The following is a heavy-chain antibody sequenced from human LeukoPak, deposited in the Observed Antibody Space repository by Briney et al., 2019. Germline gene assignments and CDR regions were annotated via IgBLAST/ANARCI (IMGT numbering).Heavy chain of an antibody. CDR1: GFTFSSYA. CDR3: AKGGSDYDDHGYPFDY. V-gene: IGHV3-23*01. D-gene: IGHD1-26*01. Sequence: GGSLRLSCAASGFTFSSYAMSWVRQAPGKGLEWVSAIGSSGGNTYYADSVKGRFTISRDNSKNTLYLQMNSLRAEDTAVYYCAKGGSDYDDHGYPFDYWGQGALVTVSS. J-gene: IGHJ4*02. CDR2: IGSSGGNT.